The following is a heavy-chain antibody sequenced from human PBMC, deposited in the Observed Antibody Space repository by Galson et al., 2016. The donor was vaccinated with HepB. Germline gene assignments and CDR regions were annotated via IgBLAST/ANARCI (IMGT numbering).Heavy chain of an antibody. CDR2: ISYSGNT. CDR3: ARGMVELGADYFAY. V-gene: IGHV4-59*01. Sequence: SETLSLTCTVSGVSITSYYWSWIRQPPGKGLECIGYISYSGNTNYNPSLKSRVTILVDTSKNQFSLKLSSVTAADTAVYYCARGMVELGADYFAYWGQGTLVTVSS. D-gene: IGHD1-7*01. CDR1: GVSITSYY. J-gene: IGHJ4*02.